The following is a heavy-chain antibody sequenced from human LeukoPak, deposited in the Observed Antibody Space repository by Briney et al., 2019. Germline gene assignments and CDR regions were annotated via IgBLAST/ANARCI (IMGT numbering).Heavy chain of an antibody. V-gene: IGHV3-23*01. D-gene: IGHD6-19*01. CDR1: GFTFSSYA. Sequence: GGSLRLSCAASGFTFSSYAMSWVRQAPGKGLEWVSAISGSGGSTYYADSVKGRFTISRDNSRNTLYLQMNSLRAEDTAVYYCAKDRRSGWYYFDYWGQGTLVTVSS. CDR3: AKDRRSGWYYFDY. J-gene: IGHJ4*02. CDR2: ISGSGGST.